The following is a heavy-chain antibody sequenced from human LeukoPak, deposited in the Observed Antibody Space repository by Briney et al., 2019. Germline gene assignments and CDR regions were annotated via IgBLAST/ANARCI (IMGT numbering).Heavy chain of an antibody. Sequence: PSETLSLTCAVYGGSFSGYYWSWIRQPPGKGLEWIGEINHSGSTNYNPSLKSRVTISVDTSKNQFSLKLSSVTAADTAVYYCARLGFGELSSPGPWGQGTLVTVSS. V-gene: IGHV4-34*01. J-gene: IGHJ5*02. CDR2: INHSGST. CDR3: ARLGFGELSSPGP. CDR1: GGSFSGYY. D-gene: IGHD3-10*01.